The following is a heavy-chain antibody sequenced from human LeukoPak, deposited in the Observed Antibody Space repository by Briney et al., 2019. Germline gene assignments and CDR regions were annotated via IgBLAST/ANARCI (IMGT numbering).Heavy chain of an antibody. CDR3: ATIMVVARADRGAFDI. CDR1: GFTFSSYA. J-gene: IGHJ3*02. V-gene: IGHV3-23*01. CDR2: FSGSGGST. Sequence: GGSLRLSCAASGFTFSSYAMSWVRQAPGKGLEWVSTFSGSGGSTHYADSVKGRFTISRDNSKNTLYLQMNSLRAEDTAVYYCATIMVVARADRGAFDIWGQGTMVTVSS. D-gene: IGHD2-15*01.